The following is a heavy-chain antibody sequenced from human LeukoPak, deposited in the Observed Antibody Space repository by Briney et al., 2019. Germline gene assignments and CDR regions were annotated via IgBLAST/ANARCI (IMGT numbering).Heavy chain of an antibody. J-gene: IGHJ4*02. Sequence: AETLSLTCTVSGGSISSYYWSWIRQSPGEGLEWIGYIHYRGSTNYNPSLKSRVTISVDTSKNQFSLKLSSLTAADTAVYYCARSVLGYSYGLHIDYWGQGTLVTVSS. CDR2: IHYRGST. CDR3: ARSVLGYSYGLHIDY. CDR1: GGSISSYY. V-gene: IGHV4-59*01. D-gene: IGHD5-18*01.